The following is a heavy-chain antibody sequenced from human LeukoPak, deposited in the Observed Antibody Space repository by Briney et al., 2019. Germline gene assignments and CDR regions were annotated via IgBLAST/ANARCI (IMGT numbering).Heavy chain of an antibody. CDR3: AKPISVVTQTYYMDV. CDR1: GFTFSSYG. V-gene: IGHV3-33*06. CDR2: IWYDGSKK. D-gene: IGHD4-23*01. J-gene: IGHJ6*03. Sequence: GGSLRLSCAASGFTFSSYGMHWVRQAPGKGLQWVAVIWYDGSKKYYADSVKGRFTISRDNSKNTLYLQMNSLRAEDTAVCYCAKPISVVTQTYYMDVWGKGTTVTVSS.